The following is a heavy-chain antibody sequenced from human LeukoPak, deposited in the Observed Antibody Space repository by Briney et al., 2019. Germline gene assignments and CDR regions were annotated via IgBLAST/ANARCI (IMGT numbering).Heavy chain of an antibody. CDR2: ISYDGSNK. Sequence: GGSLRLSCAASGFIFSGYGMHWVRQAPDRGLEWVASISYDGSNKYYADSVKGRFTISRDNSKNTLYLQMNSVRPEDTAVYYCAKDYSSSGFDYWGQGTLVTVSS. D-gene: IGHD6-6*01. CDR3: AKDYSSSGFDY. CDR1: GFIFSGYG. J-gene: IGHJ4*02. V-gene: IGHV3-30*18.